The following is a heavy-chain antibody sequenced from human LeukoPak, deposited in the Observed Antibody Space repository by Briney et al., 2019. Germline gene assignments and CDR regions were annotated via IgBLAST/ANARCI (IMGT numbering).Heavy chain of an antibody. Sequence: GASVKVSCKASGYTFTSYDINWVRQAPGQGLEWMGWMNPNSGNTGYAQKFQGRVTMTRNTSISTAYMELSSLRSEDTAVYYCARGGTMVRGVIIGRYYYYYGMDVWGQGTTVTVSS. D-gene: IGHD3-10*01. J-gene: IGHJ6*02. CDR3: ARGGTMVRGVIIGRYYYYYGMDV. CDR2: MNPNSGNT. CDR1: GYTFTSYD. V-gene: IGHV1-8*01.